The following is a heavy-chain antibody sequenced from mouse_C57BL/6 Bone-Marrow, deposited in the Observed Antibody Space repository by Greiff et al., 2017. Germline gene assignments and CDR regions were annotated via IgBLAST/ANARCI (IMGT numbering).Heavy chain of an antibody. J-gene: IGHJ3*01. CDR2: IYIGNGYT. Sequence: EVQGVESGAELVRPGSSVQMSCKTSGYTFTSYGINWVKQRPGQGLEWIGYIYIGNGYTEYNEKFKGKATLTSDTSSSTAYMQLSSLTSEDSAIYFCARLSYDGYYLFAYWGQGTLVTVSA. CDR1: GYTFTSYG. V-gene: IGHV1-58*01. CDR3: ARLSYDGYYLFAY. D-gene: IGHD2-3*01.